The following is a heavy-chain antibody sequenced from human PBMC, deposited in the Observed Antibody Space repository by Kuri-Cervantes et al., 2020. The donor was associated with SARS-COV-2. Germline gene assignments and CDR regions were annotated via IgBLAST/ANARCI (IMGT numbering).Heavy chain of an antibody. Sequence: GGSLRLSCAASGFTFSSYSMNWVRQAPGKGLEWVSSISSSSSYIYYADSVKGRFTITRDNAKNSLYLQMNSLRAEDTAVYYCARARFDAFDIWGQGTMVTVSS. CDR2: ISSSSSYI. V-gene: IGHV3-21*01. CDR1: GFTFSSYS. D-gene: IGHD4-17*01. CDR3: ARARFDAFDI. J-gene: IGHJ3*02.